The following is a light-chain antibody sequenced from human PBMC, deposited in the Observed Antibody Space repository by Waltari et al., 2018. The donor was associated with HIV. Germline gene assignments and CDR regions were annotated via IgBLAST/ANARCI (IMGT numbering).Light chain of an antibody. Sequence: QSALTQPPSVSGSPGQSVSISCTGSSSDVGSYNRVPWYLQPPGTAPKLSIYEVNNRPAGVPDRFSGSQSGNTASLTISGLQAEDEADYYCRLYTGTTNVLFGGGTKLTVL. CDR1: SSDVGSYNR. V-gene: IGLV2-18*01. J-gene: IGLJ2*01. CDR2: EVN. CDR3: RLYTGTTNVL.